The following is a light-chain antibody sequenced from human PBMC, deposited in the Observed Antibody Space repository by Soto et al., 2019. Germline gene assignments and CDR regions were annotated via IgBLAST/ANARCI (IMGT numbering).Light chain of an antibody. CDR3: QQSHSTPLT. CDR2: GAS. CDR1: ESINNF. V-gene: IGKV1-39*01. J-gene: IGKJ4*01. Sequence: DLQMTQSPSSLSASVGDRVTITCRASESINNFLNWYLQRPGLAPKLLIYGASSLQSGVPSRFSGRGSGTHFTLTITSVQPEDSATYYCQQSHSTPLTFGGGTKVEI.